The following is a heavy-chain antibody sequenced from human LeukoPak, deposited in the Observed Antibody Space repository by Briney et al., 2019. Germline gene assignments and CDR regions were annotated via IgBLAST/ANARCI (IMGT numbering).Heavy chain of an antibody. CDR3: ARCPLVGGVILPWFDP. CDR2: IYYSGST. J-gene: IGHJ5*02. V-gene: IGHV4-31*03. CDR1: GGSITSGGYY. Sequence: SQTLSLTCTVSGGSITSGGYYWSWIRQHQGKGLEWFGYIYYSGSTYYNPSLNSRVSISVDTSKNQFSLKLSSVTAADTAVYYCARCPLVGGVILPWFDPWGEGTLVTVSS. D-gene: IGHD3-16*01.